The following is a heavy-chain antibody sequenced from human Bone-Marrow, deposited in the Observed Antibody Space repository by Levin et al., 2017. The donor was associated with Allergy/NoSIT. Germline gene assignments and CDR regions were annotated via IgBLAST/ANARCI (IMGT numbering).Heavy chain of an antibody. D-gene: IGHD6-13*01. CDR2: ITTSSTV. CDR1: GFTFSTYN. J-gene: IGHJ6*02. Sequence: GESLKISCAASGFTFSTYNMNWVRQAPGKGLEWVSYITTSSTVYYAESVKGRLTISRDNAKNSVYLEMNSLRAEDTAVYYCATYSSSAGRRGYYYGMDGWGQGTTVTVSS. CDR3: ATYSSSAGRRGYYYGMDG. V-gene: IGHV3-48*01.